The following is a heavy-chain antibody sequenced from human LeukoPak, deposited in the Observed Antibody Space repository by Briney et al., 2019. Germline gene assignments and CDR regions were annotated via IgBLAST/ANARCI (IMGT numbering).Heavy chain of an antibody. J-gene: IGHJ6*02. D-gene: IGHD3-10*01. CDR2: MNPNSGNT. Sequence: ASVKVSCKASGYSFTSYDINWVRQATGQGLEWMGWMNPNSGNTGYAQKFQGRVTMTRNTSISTAYLELSSLRSEDTAVYYYARERLLWFGELLYIPYYYYGMDVWGQGTTVTVSS. CDR1: GYSFTSYD. CDR3: ARERLLWFGELLYIPYYYYGMDV. V-gene: IGHV1-8*01.